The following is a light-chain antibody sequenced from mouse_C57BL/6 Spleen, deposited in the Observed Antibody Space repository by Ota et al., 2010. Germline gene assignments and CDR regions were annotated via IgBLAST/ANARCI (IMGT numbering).Light chain of an antibody. Sequence: DIVMTQSHKFMSTSVGDRVSITCKASQDVGTAVAWYQQKPGQSPKLLIYWASTRHTGVPDRFTGSGSGTDFTLTISSVQAEDLAVYYCQNDYSYPTFGSGTKLEIK. V-gene: IGKV6-25*01. J-gene: IGKJ4*01. CDR2: WAS. CDR1: QDVGTA. CDR3: QNDYSYPT.